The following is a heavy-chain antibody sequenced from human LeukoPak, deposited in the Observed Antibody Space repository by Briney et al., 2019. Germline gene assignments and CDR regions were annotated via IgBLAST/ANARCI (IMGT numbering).Heavy chain of an antibody. V-gene: IGHV4-61*08. Sequence: SETLSLTCTVSGASVGSAGYYWSWIRNPPGGGLEWIGYIYYIRNTNYNPSLKSRVTMTLDPSNNQFSLKLNSVTAADTAVYYCARTQSQSGSYRYYFGYWGQGTLVTVSS. D-gene: IGHD1-26*01. CDR2: IYYIRNT. J-gene: IGHJ4*02. CDR3: ARTQSQSGSYRYYFGY. CDR1: GASVGSAGYY.